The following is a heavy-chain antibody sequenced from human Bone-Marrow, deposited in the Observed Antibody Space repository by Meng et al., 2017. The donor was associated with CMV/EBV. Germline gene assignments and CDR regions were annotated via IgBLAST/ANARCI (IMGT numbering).Heavy chain of an antibody. CDR1: GGSFSGYY. V-gene: IGHV4-34*01. Sequence: SETLSLTCAVHGGSFSGYYWSWIRQPPGKGLEWFGEINHSGGTNYNPSLKSRVTISVDTSKNQFSLKLSSVTAADTAVYYCARWVRIAAGATRGRFDAWGQGTLVTVSS. D-gene: IGHD6-13*01. J-gene: IGHJ5*02. CDR2: INHSGGT. CDR3: ARWVRIAAGATRGRFDA.